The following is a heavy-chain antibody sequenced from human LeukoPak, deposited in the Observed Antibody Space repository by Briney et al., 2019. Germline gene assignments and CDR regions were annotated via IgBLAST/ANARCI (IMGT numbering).Heavy chain of an antibody. V-gene: IGHV4-39*07. J-gene: IGHJ3*02. CDR3: AKSYYYDSSGYYYVGAFDI. Sequence: SETLSLTCTVSGGSISSSSYYWGWIRQPPGKGLEWIGSIYYSGSTYYNPSLKSRVTISVDTSKNQFSLKLSSVTAADTAVYYCAKSYYYDSSGYYYVGAFDIWGQGTMVTVSS. D-gene: IGHD3-22*01. CDR1: GGSISSSSYY. CDR2: IYYSGST.